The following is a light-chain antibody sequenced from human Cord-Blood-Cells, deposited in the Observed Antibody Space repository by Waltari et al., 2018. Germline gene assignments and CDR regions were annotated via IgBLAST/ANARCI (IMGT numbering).Light chain of an antibody. J-gene: IGKJ4*01. V-gene: IGKV3-11*01. Sequence: EIVLTQSPATLSLSPGERATLSCTASQSVSSYLAWYHQKPGQAPRLLIYDASNRATGITARFSGSGSGTDFTLTISSLEPEDFAVYYGQQRSNWPPLTFGGGTKVEIK. CDR3: QQRSNWPPLT. CDR2: DAS. CDR1: QSVSSY.